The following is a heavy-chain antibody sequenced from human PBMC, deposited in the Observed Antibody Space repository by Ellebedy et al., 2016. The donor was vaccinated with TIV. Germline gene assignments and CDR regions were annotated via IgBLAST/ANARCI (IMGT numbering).Heavy chain of an antibody. V-gene: IGHV4-34*01. CDR1: GGSFSGYY. CDR2: INHSGST. Sequence: MPSETLSLTCAVYGGSFSGYYWSWIRQPPGKGLEWIGEINHSGSTNYNPSLKSRVTISVDTSKNQLSLKLSSVTAADTAVYYCAKQSPSIRNDAFDIWGQGTMVTVSS. J-gene: IGHJ3*02. D-gene: IGHD4-11*01. CDR3: AKQSPSIRNDAFDI.